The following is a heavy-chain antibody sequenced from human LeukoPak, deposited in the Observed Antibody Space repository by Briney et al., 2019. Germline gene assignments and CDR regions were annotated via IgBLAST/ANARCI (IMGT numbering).Heavy chain of an antibody. Sequence: GGSLRLSCAASGFTFSSYSMNWVRQAPGKGLEWVSSISSSSSYIYYADSVKGRFTISRDNAKNSLYLQMNSLRAEDTAVYYCARDWSYCSGGSCYYDYWGQGTLVTVSS. CDR2: ISSSSSYI. CDR3: ARDWSYCSGGSCYYDY. CDR1: GFTFSSYS. V-gene: IGHV3-21*01. J-gene: IGHJ4*02. D-gene: IGHD2-15*01.